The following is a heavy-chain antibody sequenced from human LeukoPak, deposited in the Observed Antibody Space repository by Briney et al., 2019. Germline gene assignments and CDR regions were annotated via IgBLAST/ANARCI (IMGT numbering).Heavy chain of an antibody. CDR2: IWYDGSNK. J-gene: IGHJ4*02. CDR1: GFPFSNYG. V-gene: IGHV3-33*01. D-gene: IGHD4-17*01. Sequence: PGGSLRLSCAASGFPFSNYGMHWVRQAPGKGLEWVAIIWYDGSNKYYADSVKGRFTISRDNFENTLYLQMNSLRVEDTAVYYCARDITLRDLNAYFDYWGQGTLVTVSS. CDR3: ARDITLRDLNAYFDY.